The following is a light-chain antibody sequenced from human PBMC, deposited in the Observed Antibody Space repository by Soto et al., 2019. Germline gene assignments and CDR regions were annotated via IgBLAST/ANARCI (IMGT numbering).Light chain of an antibody. V-gene: IGKV1-5*01. J-gene: IGKJ1*01. CDR1: QSIDRW. CDR2: DGS. CDR3: QQYTTYSWP. Sequence: DNKMNQSPSALSAKEGDRVTITCRASQSIDRWLAWYQQKPGKAPKLVIYDGSTLESGVPSRFSVSGSGTEFTLTITSLQPDDFATYYCQQYTTYSWPFSQGA.